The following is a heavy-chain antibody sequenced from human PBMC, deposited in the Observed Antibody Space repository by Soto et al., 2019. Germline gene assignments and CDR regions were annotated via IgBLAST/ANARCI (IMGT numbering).Heavy chain of an antibody. J-gene: IGHJ4*02. D-gene: IGHD3-22*01. CDR3: ARDREYYDSSGAFDY. CDR1: GGSISSGDYY. CDR2: IYYSGST. Sequence: SETLSLTCTVSGGSISSGDYYWSWIRQPPGKGLEWIGYIYYSGSTYYNPSLKSRVTISVDTSKNQFSLKLSSVTAADTAVYYCARDREYYDSSGAFDYWGQGTLVTVSS. V-gene: IGHV4-30-4*01.